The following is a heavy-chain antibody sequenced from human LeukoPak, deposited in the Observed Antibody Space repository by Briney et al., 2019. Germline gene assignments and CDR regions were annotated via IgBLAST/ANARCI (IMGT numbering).Heavy chain of an antibody. CDR3: ARLRAVRGVSY. V-gene: IGHV4-34*01. Sequence: SETLSLTCAVYGGSFSGYYWSWIRQPPGKGLEWIGEINHSGSTNYNPSLKSRVTISIDTSKNQFSLKLRSVTAADTAVYYCARLRAVRGVSYWGQGTLVTVSS. CDR2: INHSGST. D-gene: IGHD3-10*01. CDR1: GGSFSGYY. J-gene: IGHJ4*02.